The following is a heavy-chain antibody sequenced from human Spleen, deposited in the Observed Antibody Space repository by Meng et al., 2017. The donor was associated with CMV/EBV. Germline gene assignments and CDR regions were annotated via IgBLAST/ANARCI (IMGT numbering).Heavy chain of an antibody. CDR3: AKDGGGYCSSTSCPRDFDY. D-gene: IGHD2-2*01. V-gene: IGHV3-43*02. CDR1: GFTFGDFS. J-gene: IGHJ4*02. CDR2: ISPNGIST. Sequence: GESLKISCAASGFTFGDFSMSWVRQAPGKGLEWISAISPNGISTYYAASVQGRFTISRDNSKNSLYLQMNSLRIEDTALYYCAKDGGGYCSSTSCPRDFDYWGQGTLVTVSS.